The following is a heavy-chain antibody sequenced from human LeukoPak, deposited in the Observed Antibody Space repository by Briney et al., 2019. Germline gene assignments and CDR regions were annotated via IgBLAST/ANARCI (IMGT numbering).Heavy chain of an antibody. CDR3: ARDRGSSSWYSARFGY. Sequence: PGGSLRLSCAASRFTFSSYSMNWVRQAPGKGLEWVSSISSSSSYIYYADSVKGRFTISRDNAKNSLYLQMNSLRAEDTAVYYCARDRGSSSWYSARFGYWGQGTLVTVSS. CDR1: RFTFSSYS. V-gene: IGHV3-21*01. J-gene: IGHJ4*02. D-gene: IGHD6-13*01. CDR2: ISSSSSYI.